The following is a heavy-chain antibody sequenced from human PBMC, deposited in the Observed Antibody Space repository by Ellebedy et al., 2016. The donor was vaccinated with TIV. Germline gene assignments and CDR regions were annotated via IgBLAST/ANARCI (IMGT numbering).Heavy chain of an antibody. Sequence: GGSLRLXXATSGFSISGYEMSSVRQAPGKGLEWVSSISYDSTYKYYAGSVRGRFTISRDNAKDSLFLEMNSLRAEDTAVYYCVRDSASHLRFSYTDYWGRGTLIAVSS. CDR2: ISYDSTYK. V-gene: IGHV3-21*01. CDR1: GFSISGYE. J-gene: IGHJ4*02. CDR3: VRDSASHLRFSYTDY. D-gene: IGHD4-11*01.